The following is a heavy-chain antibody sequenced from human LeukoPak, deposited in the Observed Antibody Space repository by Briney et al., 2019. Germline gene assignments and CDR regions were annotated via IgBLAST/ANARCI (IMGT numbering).Heavy chain of an antibody. Sequence: PSGTLSLICGVSGGSISSTNWWTWVRQPPGKGLEWIGEVHLDGRTNYKPSPQSRLTMSVDFSENHISLKLTSVTAADTAVYYCARAPYDSGGYYDYYFDYWGQGTLVTVSS. D-gene: IGHD3-22*01. V-gene: IGHV4-4*02. CDR3: ARAPYDSGGYYDYYFDY. J-gene: IGHJ4*02. CDR2: VHLDGRT. CDR1: GGSISSTNW.